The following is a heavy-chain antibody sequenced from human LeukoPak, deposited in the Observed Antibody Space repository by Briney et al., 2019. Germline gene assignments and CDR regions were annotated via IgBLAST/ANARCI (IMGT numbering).Heavy chain of an antibody. CDR1: GDSFSSGGYS. CDR3: ARGVSVAGSLQH. J-gene: IGHJ1*01. CDR2: IYHSGTT. Sequence: SETLSLTCAVSGDSFSSGGYSWTWIRQPPGKGLEWIGYIYHSGTTYYNPSLKSRVTISVDRSKNQFSLKLSSVTAADRAVYYCARGVSVAGSLQHWGQGTLVTVSS. V-gene: IGHV4-30-2*01. D-gene: IGHD6-19*01.